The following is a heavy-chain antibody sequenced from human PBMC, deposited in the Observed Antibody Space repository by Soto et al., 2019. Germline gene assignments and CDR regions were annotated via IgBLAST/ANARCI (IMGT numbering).Heavy chain of an antibody. CDR2: ISYDGSNK. Sequence: GGSLRLSCAASGFTFSSYAMHWVRQAPGKGLEWVAVISYDGSNKYYADSVKGRFTISRDNSKNTLYLQINSLRAEDTAVYYCARDATVTTTYGVDWYFDLWGRGTLVTVSS. D-gene: IGHD4-17*01. V-gene: IGHV3-30-3*01. CDR3: ARDATVTTTYGVDWYFDL. J-gene: IGHJ2*01. CDR1: GFTFSSYA.